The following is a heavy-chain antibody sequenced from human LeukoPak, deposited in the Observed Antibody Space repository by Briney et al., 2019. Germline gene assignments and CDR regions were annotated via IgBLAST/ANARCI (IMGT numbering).Heavy chain of an antibody. CDR3: ARDRGTSFYGMDV. Sequence: PSQTLSLTCTVSGGSISSGDYYWSWIRQPPGKGLEWLGYIYYSGSTYYNPSLKSRVTISVDTSKNQFSLKLSSVTAADTAVYYCARDRGTSFYGMDVWGQGTTVTVSS. CDR2: IYYSGST. V-gene: IGHV4-30-4*01. J-gene: IGHJ6*02. CDR1: GGSISSGDYY. D-gene: IGHD2-2*01.